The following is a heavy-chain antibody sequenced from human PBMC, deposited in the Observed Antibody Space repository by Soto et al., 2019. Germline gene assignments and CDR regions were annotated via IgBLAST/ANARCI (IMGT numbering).Heavy chain of an antibody. J-gene: IGHJ3*02. CDR2: IWYDGSNK. CDR1: GFTFSSYG. D-gene: IGHD2-21*02. CDR3: ARLAYCGGDCSGAFDI. V-gene: IGHV3-33*01. Sequence: GGSLRLSCAASGFTFSSYGMHWVRQAPGKGLEWVAVIWYDGSNKYYADSVKGRFTISRDNSKNTLYLQMNSLRAEDTAVYYCARLAYCGGDCSGAFDIWGQGTMVTVSS.